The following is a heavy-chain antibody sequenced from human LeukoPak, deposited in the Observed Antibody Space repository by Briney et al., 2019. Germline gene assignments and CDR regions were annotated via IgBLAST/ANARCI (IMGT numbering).Heavy chain of an antibody. CDR2: IRYDGSNK. Sequence: GGSLRLSCAASGFTFSSYGMHWVRQAPGKGLEWVAFIRYDGSNKYYADSVKGRFTISRDNSKNTLYLQMNSLRAEDTAVYYCAKGTRLRFPTRFDYWGQGTLVTVSS. CDR3: AKGTRLRFPTRFDY. CDR1: GFTFSSYG. J-gene: IGHJ4*02. V-gene: IGHV3-30*02. D-gene: IGHD3-16*01.